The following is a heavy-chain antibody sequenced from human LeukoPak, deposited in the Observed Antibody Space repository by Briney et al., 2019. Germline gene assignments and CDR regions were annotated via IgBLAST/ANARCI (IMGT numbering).Heavy chain of an antibody. Sequence: GGSLRLSCAASGFTFSSYGMHWVRQAPGKGLEWVAFIRYDGSDKYYAASEKGRFTVSRDNSKNTLYLQMNSLRAEDTTVYYCAKASGQAGYCSSTSCHYTFDYWGQGTLVTVSS. D-gene: IGHD2-2*01. J-gene: IGHJ4*02. CDR2: IRYDGSDK. V-gene: IGHV3-30*02. CDR1: GFTFSSYG. CDR3: AKASGQAGYCSSTSCHYTFDY.